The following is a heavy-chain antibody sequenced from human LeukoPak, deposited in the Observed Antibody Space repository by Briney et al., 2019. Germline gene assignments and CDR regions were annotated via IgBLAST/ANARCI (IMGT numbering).Heavy chain of an antibody. J-gene: IGHJ4*02. V-gene: IGHV3-74*03. D-gene: IGHD5-24*01. Sequence: GGSLRLSCAASGFTFNTYWMHWVRQAPGKGLVWVSRINGDGSSTTYADSVKGRFTISRDNAKNTLYPQMNSLRAEDTAVYYCARDMEMATISGFDYWGQGTLVTVSS. CDR3: ARDMEMATISGFDY. CDR2: INGDGSST. CDR1: GFTFNTYW.